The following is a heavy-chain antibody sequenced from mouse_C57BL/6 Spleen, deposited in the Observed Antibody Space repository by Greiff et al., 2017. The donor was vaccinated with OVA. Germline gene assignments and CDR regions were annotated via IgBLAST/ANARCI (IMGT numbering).Heavy chain of an antibody. J-gene: IGHJ1*03. CDR3: ARFYYGNSWYFDV. CDR1: GYAFTNYL. Sequence: VQLQESGAELVRPGTSVKVSCKASGYAFTNYLIEWVKQRPGQGLEWIGVINPGSGGTNYNEKFKGKATLTADKSSSTAYMQLSSLTSEDSAVYFCARFYYGNSWYFDVWGTGTTVTVSS. CDR2: INPGSGGT. V-gene: IGHV1-54*01. D-gene: IGHD2-1*01.